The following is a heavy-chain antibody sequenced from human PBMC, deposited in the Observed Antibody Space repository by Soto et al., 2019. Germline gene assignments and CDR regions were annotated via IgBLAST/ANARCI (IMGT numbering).Heavy chain of an antibody. Sequence: EAQLVQSGPEVKKPGESLKISCKGSGYSFTNYCIAWVRQMPGKGLEWMGIIYPGDSDTRYSPSFQGQVTISADKSISTAYLQWSSLKASDTAMYYCARPRGSHCYYYGMDVWGQGTTVTVSS. V-gene: IGHV5-51*01. CDR3: ARPRGSHCYYYGMDV. J-gene: IGHJ6*02. CDR2: IYPGDSDT. D-gene: IGHD3-16*01. CDR1: GYSFTNYC.